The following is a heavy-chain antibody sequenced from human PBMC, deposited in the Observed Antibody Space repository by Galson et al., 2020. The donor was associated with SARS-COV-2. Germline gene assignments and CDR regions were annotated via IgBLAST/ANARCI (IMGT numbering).Heavy chain of an antibody. J-gene: IGHJ4*02. Sequence: GESLKISCAASGFTFSSYGMHWVRQAPGKGLEWVAVIWHDGSNKYYADSVKGRFTISRDNSKNTLYLQMNSLRAEDTAVYYCARGDILTGYGLRFDYWGQGTLVTVSS. D-gene: IGHD3-9*01. CDR2: IWHDGSNK. V-gene: IGHV3-33*08. CDR1: GFTFSSYG. CDR3: ARGDILTGYGLRFDY.